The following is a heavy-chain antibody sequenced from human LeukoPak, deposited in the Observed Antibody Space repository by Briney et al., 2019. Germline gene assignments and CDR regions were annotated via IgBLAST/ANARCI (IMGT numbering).Heavy chain of an antibody. J-gene: IGHJ6*03. D-gene: IGHD3-10*01. V-gene: IGHV3-74*01. CDR1: GFTFSSYW. Sequence: GGSLRLSCAASGFTFSSYWMHWVRQALGKGLVWVSRINSDGSSTSYADSVKGRFTISRDNAKNTLYLQMNSLRAEDTAVYYCARVAHFMVRGVINYYYYYMDVWGKGTTVTVSS. CDR3: ARVAHFMVRGVINYYYYYMDV. CDR2: INSDGSST.